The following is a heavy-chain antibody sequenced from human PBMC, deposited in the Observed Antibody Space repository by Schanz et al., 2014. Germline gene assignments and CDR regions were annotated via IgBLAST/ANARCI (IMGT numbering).Heavy chain of an antibody. D-gene: IGHD6-13*01. J-gene: IGHJ4*02. Sequence: EVQLVESGGDLVQPGGSQRLSCAASGFIVSSTYMTWVRQAPGKGLEWVSALTGSGTTTYYADSVKGRFTISRDNSKNTLDLQMNSLRAEDTAIYYCAKDLAAVGVFDYWGQGSLVTVSP. V-gene: IGHV3-23*04. CDR2: LTGSGTTT. CDR3: AKDLAAVGVFDY. CDR1: GFIVSSTY.